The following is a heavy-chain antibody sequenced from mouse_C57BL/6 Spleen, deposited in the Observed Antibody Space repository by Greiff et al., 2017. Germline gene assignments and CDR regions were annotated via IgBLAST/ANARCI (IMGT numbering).Heavy chain of an antibody. CDR1: GYTFTSYW. V-gene: IGHV1-64*01. Sequence: QVQLQQPGAELVKPGASVKLSCKASGYTFTSYWMHWVKQRPGQGLEWIGMIYPNSGSTYYNEQFKSKATLTVDKSSSTAYMQIRSLPSEVSAVYYCARPPWFAYWGQGTLVTVSA. CDR3: ARPPWFAY. CDR2: IYPNSGST. J-gene: IGHJ3*01.